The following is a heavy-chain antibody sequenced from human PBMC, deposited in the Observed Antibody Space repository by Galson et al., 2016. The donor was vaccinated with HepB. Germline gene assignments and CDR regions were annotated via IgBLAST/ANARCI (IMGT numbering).Heavy chain of an antibody. V-gene: IGHV3-30*02. CDR3: AKSRIAAHYHGMDV. J-gene: IGHJ6*02. D-gene: IGHD6-6*01. CDR2: ISFDGSKE. CDR1: SYG. Sequence: SYGMYWVRQAPGKGLEWVSFISFDGSKEDYADSVKGRFTISRDIPKNTLFLQLNSLRGEDTAVYYCAKSRIAAHYHGMDVWGQGATVTVSS.